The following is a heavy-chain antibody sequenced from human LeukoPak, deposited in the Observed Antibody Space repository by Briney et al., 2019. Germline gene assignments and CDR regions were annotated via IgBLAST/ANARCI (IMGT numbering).Heavy chain of an antibody. Sequence: PSETLSLTCSVSGGSINSRAYSWGWLRQSPEKGLEWIGSIDFSANTYYNPSLQSRVTISVDTANNQFSLKLGSVTAADTAVYYCASDPPDGSSHFDYWGQGTLVTVSS. CDR1: GGSINSRAYS. CDR2: IDFSANT. J-gene: IGHJ4*02. CDR3: ASDPPDGSSHFDY. V-gene: IGHV4-39*07. D-gene: IGHD2-2*01.